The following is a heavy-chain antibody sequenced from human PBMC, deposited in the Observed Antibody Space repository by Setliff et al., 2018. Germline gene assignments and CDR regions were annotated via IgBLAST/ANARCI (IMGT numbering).Heavy chain of an antibody. D-gene: IGHD3-3*01. CDR3: ARRATYYNFWSGYYDY. CDR1: GGSISSSNW. V-gene: IGHV4-4*02. J-gene: IGHJ4*02. CDR2: IYHSGST. Sequence: TLSLTCAVSGGSISSSNWWSWVRQPPGKGLEWIGEIYHSGSTNYNPSLKSRVTISVDTSKNQFSLKLSSVTAADTAVYYCARRATYYNFWSGYYDYWGQGTPVTVSS.